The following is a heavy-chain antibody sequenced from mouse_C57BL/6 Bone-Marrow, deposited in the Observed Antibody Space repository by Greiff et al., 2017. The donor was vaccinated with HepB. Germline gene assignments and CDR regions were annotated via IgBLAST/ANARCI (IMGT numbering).Heavy chain of an antibody. Sequence: EVKLMESGGGLVQPGGSLKLSCAASGFTFSDYYMYWVRQTPEKRLEWVAYISNGGGSTYYPDTVKGRFTISRDNAKNTLYLQMSRLKSEDTAMYYCARRGRITTDFDYWGQGTTLTVSS. J-gene: IGHJ2*01. CDR2: ISNGGGST. CDR3: ARRGRITTDFDY. CDR1: GFTFSDYY. D-gene: IGHD2-4*01. V-gene: IGHV5-12*01.